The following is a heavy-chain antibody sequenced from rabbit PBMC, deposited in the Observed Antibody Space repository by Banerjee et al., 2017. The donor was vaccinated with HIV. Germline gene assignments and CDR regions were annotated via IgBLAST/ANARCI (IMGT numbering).Heavy chain of an antibody. CDR1: GFSFSSNYY. V-gene: IGHV1S45*01. D-gene: IGHD1-1*01. Sequence: QEQLVESGGGLVQPEGSLTLTCTASGFSFSSNYYMCWVRQAPGKGLEWIACIVPDSRNTWYATWTKGRFTISKTSSTAVTLQMTSLTAADTATYFCARDRDFYSTGYYIDLWGPGTLVTVS. CDR2: IVPDSRNT. J-gene: IGHJ6*01. CDR3: ARDRDFYSTGYYIDL.